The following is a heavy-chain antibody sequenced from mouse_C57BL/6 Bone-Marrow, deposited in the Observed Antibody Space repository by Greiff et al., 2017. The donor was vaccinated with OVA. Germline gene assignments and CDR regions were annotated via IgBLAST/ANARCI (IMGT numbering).Heavy chain of an antibody. D-gene: IGHD2-1*01. CDR3: ARWGIYYGTLYYFDY. J-gene: IGHJ2*01. CDR1: GYTFTSYT. V-gene: IGHV1-4*01. Sequence: QVQLQQSGTVLARPGASVKMSCKTSGYTFTSYTMHWVKQRPGQGLEWIGYINPSSGYTKYNQKFKDKATLTADKSSSTAYMQLSSLTSEDSAVYYCARWGIYYGTLYYFDYWGKGTTLTVSS. CDR2: INPSSGYT.